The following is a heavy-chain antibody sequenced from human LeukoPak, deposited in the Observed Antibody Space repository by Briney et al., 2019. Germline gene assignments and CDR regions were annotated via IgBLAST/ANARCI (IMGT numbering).Heavy chain of an antibody. D-gene: IGHD3-22*01. CDR1: GGSFSGYY. Sequence: KTSETLSLTCAVYGGSFSGYYWSWIRQPPGKGLEWIGEINHSGSTNYNPSLKSRVTISVDTSKNQFSLKLSSVTAADTAVYYCARGRRWRITMIVVVSRFDPWGQGTLVTVSS. CDR2: INHSGST. CDR3: ARGRRWRITMIVVVSRFDP. V-gene: IGHV4-34*01. J-gene: IGHJ5*02.